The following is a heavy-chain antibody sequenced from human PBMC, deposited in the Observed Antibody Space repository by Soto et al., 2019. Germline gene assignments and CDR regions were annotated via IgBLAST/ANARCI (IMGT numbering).Heavy chain of an antibody. V-gene: IGHV4-34*01. CDR1: GGSFSGYY. CDR3: ARGWGRVFDY. J-gene: IGHJ4*02. Sequence: QVQLQQWGAGLLKPSETLSLTCAVYGGSFSGYYWNWIRQPPGKGLEWIGEINHSRSTNYNPSLKSRVTISVDTSKTQFSLKLRSVTAADTAVYYCARGWGRVFDYWGQGTLVTVSS. D-gene: IGHD7-27*01. CDR2: INHSRST.